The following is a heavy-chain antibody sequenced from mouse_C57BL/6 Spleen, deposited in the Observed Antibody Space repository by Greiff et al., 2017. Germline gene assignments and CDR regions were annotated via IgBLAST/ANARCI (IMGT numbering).Heavy chain of an antibody. CDR1: GFTFSDYY. J-gene: IGHJ1*03. V-gene: IGHV5-16*01. D-gene: IGHD1-1*01. Sequence: EVHLVESEGGLVQPGSSMKLSCTASGFTFSDYYMAWVRQVPETGLEWVANINYDGSSTYYLDSLKSRFIISRDNAKNILYLQTSSLKSEYTATYYCARSYGSSDSHWYFDGWGTGTTVTVSS. CDR3: ARSYGSSDSHWYFDG. CDR2: INYDGSST.